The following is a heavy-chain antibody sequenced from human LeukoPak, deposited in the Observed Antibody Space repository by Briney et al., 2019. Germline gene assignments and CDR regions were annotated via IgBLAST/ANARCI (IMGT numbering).Heavy chain of an antibody. D-gene: IGHD5-18*01. V-gene: IGHV4-39*01. Sequence: PSETLSLTCTVSGGSISSSSYYWGWIRQPPGKGLEWIGGIYYSGSTYYNPSLKSRVTISVDTSKNQFSLKLSSVTAADTAVYYCARVDTAMALLFDYWGQGTLVTVSS. J-gene: IGHJ4*02. CDR2: IYYSGST. CDR3: ARVDTAMALLFDY. CDR1: GGSISSSSYY.